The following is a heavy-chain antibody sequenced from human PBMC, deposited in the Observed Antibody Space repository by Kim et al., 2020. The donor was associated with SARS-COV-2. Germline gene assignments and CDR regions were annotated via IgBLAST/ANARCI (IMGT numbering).Heavy chain of an antibody. J-gene: IGHJ4*02. V-gene: IGHV4-31*02. D-gene: IGHD3-16*02. CDR3: ARATMITFGGVIDHFDY. Sequence: LKSRVTNSVDTSKNQFSLKLSSVTAADTAVYYCARATMITFGGVIDHFDYWGQGTLVTVSS.